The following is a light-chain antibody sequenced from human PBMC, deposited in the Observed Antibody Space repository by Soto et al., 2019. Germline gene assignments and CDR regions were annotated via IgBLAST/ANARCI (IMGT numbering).Light chain of an antibody. CDR2: ATS. V-gene: IGKV3-20*01. Sequence: ILLKKSPGTVALSPGESATLSCGAGQSISRSDLAWYQHRPGHSPSLLIYATSSRATGIPDRFTGGGAGTGFTLTISRPEPEDSAVYYCQQYGSSPTFGGGTRLEIK. J-gene: IGKJ5*01. CDR3: QQYGSSPT. CDR1: QSISRSD.